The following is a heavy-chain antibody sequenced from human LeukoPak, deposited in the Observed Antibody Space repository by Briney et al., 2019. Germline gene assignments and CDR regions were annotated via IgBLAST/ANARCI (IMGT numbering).Heavy chain of an antibody. D-gene: IGHD5-12*01. CDR2: IYHSGST. CDR3: ARARANSGYGPFDY. Sequence: SETLSLTCAVSGYSISSGYYWGWIRQPPGKGLEWIGSIYHSGSTYYNPSLKSRVTISLDTSKNQFSLRLSSVTAADTAVYYCARARANSGYGPFDYWGQGTLVTVSS. CDR1: GYSISSGYY. V-gene: IGHV4-38-2*01. J-gene: IGHJ4*02.